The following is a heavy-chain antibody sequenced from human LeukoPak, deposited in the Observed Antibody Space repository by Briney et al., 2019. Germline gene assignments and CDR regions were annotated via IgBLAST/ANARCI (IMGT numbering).Heavy chain of an antibody. CDR2: ISGSGGST. Sequence: PGGSLRLSCAASGFTFSSYAMSWVRQAPGKGLGWVSAISGSGGSTYYADSVKGRFTISRDNSKNTLYLQMNSLGAEDTAVYYCAKSRPNDYDILTGYDYWGQGTLVTVSS. V-gene: IGHV3-23*01. J-gene: IGHJ4*02. CDR1: GFTFSSYA. CDR3: AKSRPNDYDILTGYDY. D-gene: IGHD3-9*01.